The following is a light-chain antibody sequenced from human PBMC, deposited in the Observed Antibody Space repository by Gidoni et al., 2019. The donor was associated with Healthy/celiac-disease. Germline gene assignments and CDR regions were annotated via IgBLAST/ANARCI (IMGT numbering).Light chain of an antibody. CDR1: QSVSSY. Sequence: IVLTQSQATLSLSPGERATLSCRASQSVSSYLAWYQQKPGQAPRLLIYDASNRATGIPARFSGSGSGTDFTLTISSLEPEDFAVYYCQQRSNWLTFXXXTKVGIK. CDR3: QQRSNWLT. V-gene: IGKV3-11*01. J-gene: IGKJ1*01. CDR2: DAS.